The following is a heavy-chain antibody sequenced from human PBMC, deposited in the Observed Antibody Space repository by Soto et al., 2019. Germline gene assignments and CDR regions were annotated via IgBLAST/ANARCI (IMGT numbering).Heavy chain of an antibody. CDR1: GFTFSSYS. Sequence: GGSLRLSCAASGFTFSSYSMNWVRQAPGKGLEWVSSISSSSSYIYYADSVKGRFTISRDNAKNSLYLQMNSLRAEDTAVYYCATRPIAAPSDYWGQGTLVTVSS. J-gene: IGHJ4*02. V-gene: IGHV3-21*01. D-gene: IGHD6-6*01. CDR3: ATRPIAAPSDY. CDR2: ISSSSSYI.